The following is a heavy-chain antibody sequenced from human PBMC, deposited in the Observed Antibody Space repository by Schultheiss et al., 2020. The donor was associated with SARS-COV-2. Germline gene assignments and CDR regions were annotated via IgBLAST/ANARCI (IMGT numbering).Heavy chain of an antibody. Sequence: SETLSLTCAVYGESFNGFSWTWIRQSPGKGLEWIGEINHSGSTNYNPSLKSRVTISVDTSKNQFSLKLSSVTAADTAVYYCASSKGRGAFDIWGQGTMVTVSS. V-gene: IGHV4-34*01. D-gene: IGHD3-10*01. J-gene: IGHJ3*02. CDR3: ASSKGRGAFDI. CDR2: INHSGST. CDR1: GESFNGFS.